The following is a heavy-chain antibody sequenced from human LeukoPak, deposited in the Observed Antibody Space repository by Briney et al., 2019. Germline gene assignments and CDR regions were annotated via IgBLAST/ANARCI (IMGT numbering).Heavy chain of an antibody. V-gene: IGHV1-69*04. D-gene: IGHD3-22*01. CDR3: ARSLYDSSGYRHLGY. Sequence: SVKVSCKASGGTFSSYAISWVRQAPGQGLEWMGRIIPILGIANYAQKFQGRVTVTADKSTSTAYVELSSLRSEDTAVYYCARSLYDSSGYRHLGYWGQGTLVIASS. CDR1: GGTFSSYA. J-gene: IGHJ4*02. CDR2: IIPILGIA.